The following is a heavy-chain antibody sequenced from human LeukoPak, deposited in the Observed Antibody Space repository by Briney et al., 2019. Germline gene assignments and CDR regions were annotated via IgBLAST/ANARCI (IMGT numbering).Heavy chain of an antibody. Sequence: GGSLRLSCAASGFTFSNYWMTWVRQAPGKGLEWVANIKPDGSENYYVGSVEGRFTISRDNAKNSLYLQMNSLRAEDTAVYYCASSQEYYYGSGTFYLTSYYFGMDVWGQGTTVTVSS. CDR1: GFTFSNYW. D-gene: IGHD3-10*01. CDR3: ASSQEYYYGSGTFYLTSYYFGMDV. CDR2: IKPDGSEN. V-gene: IGHV3-7*01. J-gene: IGHJ6*01.